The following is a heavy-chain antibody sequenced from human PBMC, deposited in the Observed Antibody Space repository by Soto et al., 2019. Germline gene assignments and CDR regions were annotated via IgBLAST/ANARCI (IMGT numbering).Heavy chain of an antibody. V-gene: IGHV3-30*18. Sequence: QVQLVESGGGVVQPGRTLRRSCAASGFTFSSYGMHWVRQAPGKGLEWVAVISYDGSHKNYADSVKGRFTISRDNSKNTLYLQMNSLRAEDTAVYYSAKVVQGYYFDYWGQGTLVTVSS. CDR3: AKVVQGYYFDY. J-gene: IGHJ4*02. D-gene: IGHD3-10*01. CDR2: ISYDGSHK. CDR1: GFTFSSYG.